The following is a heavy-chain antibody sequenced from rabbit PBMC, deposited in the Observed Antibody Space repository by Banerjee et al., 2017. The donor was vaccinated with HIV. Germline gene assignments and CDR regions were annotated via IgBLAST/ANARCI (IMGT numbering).Heavy chain of an antibody. Sequence: QEQLVGSGGGLVQPEGSLTLTCTASGFSFSSSYMCWVRQAPGKGLEWIGCIYTGSDTTVYASWAKGRFTISKTSSTTVTLQMASLTVADTATYFCARGGFVTPGTENLWGPGTLVTVS. CDR3: ARGGFVTPGTENL. CDR2: IYTGSDTT. D-gene: IGHD3-1*01. CDR1: GFSFSSSY. V-gene: IGHV1S45*01. J-gene: IGHJ4*01.